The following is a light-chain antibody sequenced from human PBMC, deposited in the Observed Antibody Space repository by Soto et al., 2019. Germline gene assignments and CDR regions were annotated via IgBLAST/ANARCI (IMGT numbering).Light chain of an antibody. Sequence: DIQMTQSPSSLSASVGDRVTITCRASQGIRNDLGWYQQKPGKAPKLLIYDASSLESGVPSRFSGSGSGTEFTLTISSLQPDDFATYYCQQYNSYSTWTFGQGTKVDI. CDR1: QGIRND. V-gene: IGKV1-17*01. CDR2: DAS. J-gene: IGKJ1*01. CDR3: QQYNSYSTWT.